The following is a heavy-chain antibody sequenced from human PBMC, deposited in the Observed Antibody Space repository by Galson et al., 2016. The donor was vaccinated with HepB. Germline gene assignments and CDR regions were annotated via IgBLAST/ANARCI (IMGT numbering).Heavy chain of an antibody. CDR1: GGSISSASYY. D-gene: IGHD2/OR15-2a*01. CDR2: FYSSGST. V-gene: IGHV4-61*02. CDR3: ARQRAFPRSYYGMDV. J-gene: IGHJ6*04. Sequence: TMSLTCTVSGGSISSASYYWSWIRQPAGKGLEWIGRFYSSGSTNQNPSLKSRVSISVDMSKNQLSLQLRSVTAADTAVYYCARQRAFPRSYYGMDVWGKGTTVTVSS.